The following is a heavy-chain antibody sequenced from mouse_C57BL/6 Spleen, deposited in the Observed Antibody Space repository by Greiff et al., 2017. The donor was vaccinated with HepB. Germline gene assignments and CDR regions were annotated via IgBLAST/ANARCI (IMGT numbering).Heavy chain of an antibody. Sequence: QVQLQQPGAELVRPGSSVKLSCKASGYTFPSYWMAWVKPRPGQGLEWIGNIYPSDSETHYNQQFKDKATLTVDKSSSTAYMQLSSLPSEDSAVYYCARAELGFDYWGQGTTLTVSS. CDR3: ARAELGFDY. V-gene: IGHV1-61*01. CDR2: IYPSDSET. D-gene: IGHD4-1*01. J-gene: IGHJ2*01. CDR1: GYTFPSYW.